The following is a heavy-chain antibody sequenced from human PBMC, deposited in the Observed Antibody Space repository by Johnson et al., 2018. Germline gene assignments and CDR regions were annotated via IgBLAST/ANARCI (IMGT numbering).Heavy chain of an antibody. CDR3: ARGLRDDSNGNRHFDD. CDR1: GGSLSDTF. D-gene: IGHD4-23*01. J-gene: IGHJ4*02. CDR2: VNHSGST. Sequence: QVQLQQWGAGLLKPSETLYLTCAVYGGSLSDTFWSWIRQPSGQGLEWIGEVNHSGSTNYNPSLKSRVTISVDTSKNQFSLILSSVTAAAPAVHYCARGLRDDSNGNRHFDDWGQGTLVTVSS. V-gene: IGHV4-34*01.